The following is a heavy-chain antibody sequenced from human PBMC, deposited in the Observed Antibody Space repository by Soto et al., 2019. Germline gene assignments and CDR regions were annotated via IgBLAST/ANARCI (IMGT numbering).Heavy chain of an antibody. D-gene: IGHD3-3*01. CDR3: ARLHPLERLPYFDY. CDR2: INPNSGGT. Sequence: ASVKVSCKASGYTFSGYYMHWVRQAPGQGLEWMGWINPNSGGTNYAHKFQGRVTMTRDTSISTAYMELSRLTSDDTAVYFCARLHPLERLPYFDYWGQGTLVTVSS. V-gene: IGHV1-2*02. J-gene: IGHJ4*02. CDR1: GYTFSGYY.